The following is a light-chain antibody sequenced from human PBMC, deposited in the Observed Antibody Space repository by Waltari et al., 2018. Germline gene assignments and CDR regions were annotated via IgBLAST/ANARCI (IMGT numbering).Light chain of an antibody. CDR2: EDD. CDR1: GGSIVNNY. V-gene: IGLV6-57*03. CDR3: QSYTSSAV. J-gene: IGLJ3*02. Sequence: NFLLTQPHSVSEPPGTTVIISCTRSGGSIVNNYVQWYQHRPGSAPSIVIYEDDQRPSGVPDRFSGSIDSSSNSASLTISGLKTEDEADYYCQSYTSSAVFGGGTKLTV.